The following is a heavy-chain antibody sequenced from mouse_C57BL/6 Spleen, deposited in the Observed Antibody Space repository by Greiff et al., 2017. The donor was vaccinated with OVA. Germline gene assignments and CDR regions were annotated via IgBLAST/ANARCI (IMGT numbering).Heavy chain of an antibody. CDR2: IYPGGCYT. V-gene: IGHV1-63*01. J-gene: IGHJ4*01. CDR3: AREKEVYAMDY. CDR1: GYTFPNYW. Sequence: VQLQQSGAELVRPGTSVKMSCKASGYTFPNYWIGWAQQMPGHGLEWIGDIYPGGCYTNYNEKFKGKATLTADKSSSTAYMQVSSLTSEDSAIDDCAREKEVYAMDYWGQGTSVTVSS.